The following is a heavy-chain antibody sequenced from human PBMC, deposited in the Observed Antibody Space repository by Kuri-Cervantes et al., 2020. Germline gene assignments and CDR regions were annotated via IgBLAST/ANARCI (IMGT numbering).Heavy chain of an antibody. J-gene: IGHJ4*02. V-gene: IGHV3-23*01. CDR3: AVIPSAGPFVY. CDR2: ISGSGNNI. Sequence: GGSLRLSCAASEFTVSSNYMTWVRQAPGGGLEWVSSISGSGNNIYYAYSVKGRLTISRDNSKNTLFLQMISLRVEDTAVYYCAVIPSAGPFVYWGQGTLVTVSS. CDR1: EFTVSSNY. D-gene: IGHD6-19*01.